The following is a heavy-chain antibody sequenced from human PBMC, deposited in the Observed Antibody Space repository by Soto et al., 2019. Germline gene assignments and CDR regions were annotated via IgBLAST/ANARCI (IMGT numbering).Heavy chain of an antibody. CDR1: GGTFSSYA. J-gene: IGHJ6*02. CDR2: IIPIFGTA. V-gene: IGHV1-69*06. Sequence: QVQLVQSGAEVKKPGSSVKVSCKASGGTFSSYAISWVRQAPGQGLEWMGGIIPIFGTANYAQKFQGRVTITADKSTSTAYMELSSLRSEDTAVYYCARDDGDTAMVWGCMDVWGQGTTVTVSS. D-gene: IGHD5-18*01. CDR3: ARDDGDTAMVWGCMDV.